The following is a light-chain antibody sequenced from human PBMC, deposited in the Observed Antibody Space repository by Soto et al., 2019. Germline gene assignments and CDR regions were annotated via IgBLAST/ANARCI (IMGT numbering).Light chain of an antibody. CDR1: SSDVGGYNY. Sequence: QSVLTQPASVSGSPGQSITISCTGTSSDVGGYNYVSLYQQHPGKAPNLIIFDVSNRPSGVSNRFSGSKSGNSASLTISGLQAEDEADYYCSSYTGSNTPVVFGGGTKVTV. V-gene: IGLV2-14*01. J-gene: IGLJ2*01. CDR2: DVS. CDR3: SSYTGSNTPVV.